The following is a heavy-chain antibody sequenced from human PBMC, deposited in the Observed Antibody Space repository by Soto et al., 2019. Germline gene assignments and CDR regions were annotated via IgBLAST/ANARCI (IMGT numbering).Heavy chain of an antibody. V-gene: IGHV3-53*01. CDR1: GFLVNSAC. CDR2: INSDGST. D-gene: IGHD5-18*01. CDR3: ARSGYSFAWGY. J-gene: IGHJ4*02. Sequence: EVQLVESGGGLIPPGGSLTLSCAAYGFLVNSACMTWVRQAPGKGLEWLSMINSDGSTLYAESVKGRFTISRDNSKNRLDLHMNSLRAEDTAMYYCARSGYSFAWGYWGQGTLVIVTS.